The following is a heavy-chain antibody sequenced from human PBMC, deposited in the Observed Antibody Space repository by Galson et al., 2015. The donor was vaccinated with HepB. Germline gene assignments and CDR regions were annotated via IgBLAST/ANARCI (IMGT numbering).Heavy chain of an antibody. CDR1: GDSFSIYA. J-gene: IGHJ5*01. CDR2: ISPILGIP. D-gene: IGHD3-3*01. V-gene: IGHV1-69*10. CDR3: ARADDFWSGYRYAGTSRWFDS. Sequence: SVKVSCKASGDSFSIYAMSWVRQAPGQGLEWMGGISPILGIPNYAQKFQDRVTITADKSTGTAFMELSSLRPEDTAVYYCARADDFWSGYRYAGTSRWFDSWGQGTLVIVSS.